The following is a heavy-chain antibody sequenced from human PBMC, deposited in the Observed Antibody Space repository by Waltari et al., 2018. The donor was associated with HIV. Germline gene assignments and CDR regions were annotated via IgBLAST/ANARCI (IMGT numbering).Heavy chain of an antibody. CDR3: ARVPFASSWSADSFDV. J-gene: IGHJ3*01. V-gene: IGHV3-33*01. D-gene: IGHD6-13*01. Sequence: VQLEESGGGVVQPGRSRRLSCAASGFRVSDYGMHWVRQAPGKGLQWVAVIWYDGSKKEYSDSVKGRFTISKDNSKNTLFVQMNSLRVDDTAVYFCARVPFASSWSADSFDVWGPGTRITVSS. CDR1: GFRVSDYG. CDR2: IWYDGSKK.